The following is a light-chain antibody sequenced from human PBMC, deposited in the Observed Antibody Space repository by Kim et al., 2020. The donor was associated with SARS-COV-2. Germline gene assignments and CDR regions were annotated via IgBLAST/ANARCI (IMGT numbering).Light chain of an antibody. Sequence: DIQMTQSPSTLSGSVGDRVTITCRASQSISAYLAWYQHKPGKAPKLLIYDASILERGVPSRFSGSGSGTEFTLTISSLQPDDFAIYYCQQYDSYSRWTFGQGTKLEI. J-gene: IGKJ2*02. CDR1: QSISAY. CDR3: QQYDSYSRWT. CDR2: DAS. V-gene: IGKV1-5*01.